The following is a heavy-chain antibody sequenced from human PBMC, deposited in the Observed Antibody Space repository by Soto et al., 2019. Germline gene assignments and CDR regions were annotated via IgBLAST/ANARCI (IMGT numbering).Heavy chain of an antibody. CDR2: IYYTGST. J-gene: IGHJ4*02. Sequence: QLQLQESGPGLVKPSETLSLTCTVSGDSISTSLHFWGWIRQPPGKGLEWIGSIYYTGSTYYNPSHTSRVTISLDTSKNQVSLKLRSVTAADTAVYFCASHAPPGVAAPFHFWGQGTLVTVSS. D-gene: IGHD6-13*01. CDR1: GDSISTSLHF. V-gene: IGHV4-39*01. CDR3: ASHAPPGVAAPFHF.